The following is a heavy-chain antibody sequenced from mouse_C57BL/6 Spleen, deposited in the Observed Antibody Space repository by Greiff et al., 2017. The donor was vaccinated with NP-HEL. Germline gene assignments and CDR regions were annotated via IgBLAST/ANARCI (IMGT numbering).Heavy chain of an antibody. Sequence: QVQLQQPGTELVKPGASVKLSCKASGYTFTSYWMHWVKQRPGQGLEWIGNINPSNGGTNYNEKFKSKATLTADKSSSTAYMQLSSLTSEDSAVYYCARGDYYDYDVDYWGQGTTLTVSS. CDR1: GYTFTSYW. J-gene: IGHJ2*01. D-gene: IGHD2-4*01. V-gene: IGHV1-53*01. CDR2: INPSNGGT. CDR3: ARGDYYDYDVDY.